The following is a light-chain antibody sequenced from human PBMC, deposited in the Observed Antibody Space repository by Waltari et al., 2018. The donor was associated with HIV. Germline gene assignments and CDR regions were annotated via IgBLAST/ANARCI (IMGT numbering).Light chain of an antibody. Sequence: QSALPQPAPVSGSPGQSLTISCTGTTSHARDYNYVSWYQQHPGKAPKLMIYEVSNRPSGVSTRFSGSKSGNTASLTISGLQAEDEADYYCSSYTSGSVVFGGGTKLTVL. V-gene: IGLV2-14*01. CDR3: SSYTSGSVV. J-gene: IGLJ2*01. CDR2: EVS. CDR1: TSHARDYNY.